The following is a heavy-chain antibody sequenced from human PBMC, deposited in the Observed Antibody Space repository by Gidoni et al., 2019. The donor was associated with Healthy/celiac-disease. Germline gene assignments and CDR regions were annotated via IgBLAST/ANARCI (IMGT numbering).Heavy chain of an antibody. Sequence: HWFSLISGDGGSTYYADSVKGRFTISRDNSKNSLYLQMNSLRTEDTALYYCAKDGCYTIQTEYFQHWGQGTLVTVSS. J-gene: IGHJ1*01. CDR3: AKDGCYTIQTEYFQH. CDR2: ISGDGGST. D-gene: IGHD2-2*02. V-gene: IGHV3-43*02.